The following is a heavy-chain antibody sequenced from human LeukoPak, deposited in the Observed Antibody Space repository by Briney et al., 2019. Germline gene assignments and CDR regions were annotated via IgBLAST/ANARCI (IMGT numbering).Heavy chain of an antibody. CDR1: GYTFTSYG. CDR3: ARVRVLNFGDNWFDP. Sequence: SVKVSCKASGYTFTSYGISWVRQAPGQGLEWMGEIIPIFGTANYAQKFQGRVTITADESTSTAYMELSSLRSEDTAVYYCARVRVLNFGDNWFDPWGQGTLVTVSS. D-gene: IGHD3/OR15-3a*01. CDR2: IIPIFGTA. V-gene: IGHV1-69*13. J-gene: IGHJ5*02.